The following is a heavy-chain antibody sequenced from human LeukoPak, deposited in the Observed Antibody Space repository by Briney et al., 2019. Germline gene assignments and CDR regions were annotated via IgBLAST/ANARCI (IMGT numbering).Heavy chain of an antibody. D-gene: IGHD4-17*01. CDR3: ARALSRVTTRWFDP. Sequence: ASVKVSCKASGGTFSSYAISWVRQAPGQGLEWMGRIIPILGIANYAQKFQGRVTITADKSTSTAYMELSSLRSEDTAVYYCARALSRVTTRWFDPWGQGTLVTVSS. CDR1: GGTFSSYA. CDR2: IIPILGIA. J-gene: IGHJ5*02. V-gene: IGHV1-69*04.